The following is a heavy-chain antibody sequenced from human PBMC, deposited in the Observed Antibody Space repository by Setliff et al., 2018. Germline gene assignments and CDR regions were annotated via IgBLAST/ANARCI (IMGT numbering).Heavy chain of an antibody. V-gene: IGHV4-59*01. Sequence: SETLSLTCTVSGGSISSYYWSWIRQPPGKRREWIGYIYYSGSTNYNPSLESRVTISVDTSKNQFSLGLNSATAADTAVYYCARETTYSSSWYGWFDPWGQGTLVTVSS. CDR1: GGSISSYY. CDR2: IYYSGST. J-gene: IGHJ5*02. D-gene: IGHD6-13*01. CDR3: ARETTYSSSWYGWFDP.